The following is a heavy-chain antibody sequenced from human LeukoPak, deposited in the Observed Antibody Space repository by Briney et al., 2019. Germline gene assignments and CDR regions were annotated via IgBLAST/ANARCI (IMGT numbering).Heavy chain of an antibody. CDR1: GFTFTKYA. Sequence: GGSLRLSCAASGFTFTKYAMSWVRQAPGKGLEWVSDISGSGDFTYYADYVKGRFTISRDKSKNTLYLQMNSLRAEDTAVYYCAKDGARDGYNYPDYWGQGTLVTVSS. D-gene: IGHD5-24*01. J-gene: IGHJ4*02. V-gene: IGHV3-23*01. CDR2: ISGSGDFT. CDR3: AKDGARDGYNYPDY.